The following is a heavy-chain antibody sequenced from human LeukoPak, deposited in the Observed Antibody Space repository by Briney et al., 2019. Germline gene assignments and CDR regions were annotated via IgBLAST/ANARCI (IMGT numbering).Heavy chain of an antibody. CDR1: GGSISTYY. Sequence: PSETLSLTCTVSGGSISTYYWNWIRQPPGKGLEWIGEINHSGSTNYNPSPKSRVTISVDTSKNQFSLKLSSVTAADTAVYYCARGPWGRIHDSSGYYIGYWGQGTLVTVSS. D-gene: IGHD3-22*01. V-gene: IGHV4-34*01. CDR3: ARGPWGRIHDSSGYYIGY. CDR2: INHSGST. J-gene: IGHJ4*02.